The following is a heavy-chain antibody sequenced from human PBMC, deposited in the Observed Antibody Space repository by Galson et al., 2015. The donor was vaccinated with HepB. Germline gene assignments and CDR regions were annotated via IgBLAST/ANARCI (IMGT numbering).Heavy chain of an antibody. CDR2: ININSDGGNT. Sequence: SLRLSCAASGFTFSNYWMHWVRQAPGKGLMWVSSININSDGGNTHHADSVKGRFTISRDDAKTTLYLQMNSLRAEDAAVYYCVRGSMNWVGIDYWGQGTLVTVSS. D-gene: IGHD7-27*01. J-gene: IGHJ4*02. CDR1: GFTFSNYW. V-gene: IGHV3-74*01. CDR3: VRGSMNWVGIDY.